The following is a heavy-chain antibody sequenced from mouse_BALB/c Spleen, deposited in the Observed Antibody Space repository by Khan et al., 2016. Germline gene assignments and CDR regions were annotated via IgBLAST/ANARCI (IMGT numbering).Heavy chain of an antibody. V-gene: IGHV3-6*01. CDR2: ISYDGSN. Sequence: EVQLQESGPGLVKPSQSLSLTCPVTGYSITSGYDWNWIRQFPGNKLEWMGYISYDGSNNYNPSLKNRISIARDTSKNQFFLQLNSVTTEDTATYCSARLRQVYAMDYWGQGTTVTVSS. CDR1: GYSITSGYD. CDR3: ARLRQVYAMDY. D-gene: IGHD1-2*01. J-gene: IGHJ4*01.